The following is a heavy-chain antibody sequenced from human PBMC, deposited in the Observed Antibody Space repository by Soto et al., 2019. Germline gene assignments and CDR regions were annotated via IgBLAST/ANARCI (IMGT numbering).Heavy chain of an antibody. CDR1: GFTFSSYA. J-gene: IGHJ4*02. CDR3: AKDLLRSSSGWYGY. V-gene: IGHV3-23*01. D-gene: IGHD6-19*01. CDR2: ISGSGGST. Sequence: PGGSLRLSCAASGFTFSSYAMSWVRQAPGKGLEWVSAISGSGGSTYYADSVKGRFTISRDNSKNTLYLQMNSLRAEDTAVYYCAKDLLRSSSGWYGYWGQGTLVTVSS.